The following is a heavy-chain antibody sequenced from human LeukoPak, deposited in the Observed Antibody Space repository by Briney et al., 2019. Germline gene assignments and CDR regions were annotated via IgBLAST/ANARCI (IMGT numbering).Heavy chain of an antibody. V-gene: IGHV4-39*01. CDR1: GGSVSSSSYY. D-gene: IGHD4-23*01. Sequence: SETLSLTCTVSGGSVSSSSYYWGWIRQPPGKGLEWIGSIYYSGSTNYNPSLKSRVTISVDTSKNQFSLKLSSVTAADTAVYYCARQNGNSPFDYWGQGTLVTVSS. CDR2: IYYSGST. CDR3: ARQNGNSPFDY. J-gene: IGHJ4*02.